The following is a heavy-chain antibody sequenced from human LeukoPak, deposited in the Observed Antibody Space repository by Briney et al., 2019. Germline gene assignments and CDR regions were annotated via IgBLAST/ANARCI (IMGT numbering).Heavy chain of an antibody. V-gene: IGHV3-23*01. CDR3: RAYTYAPDF. Sequence: GGSLRLSCAASGFTYSSYGMQWVRQAPGKGLECVSTITTNSVGTYYADSVKGRFTISRDNSKNTLYLQMNSLRAEDTATYYCRAYTYAPDFWGQGTLVAVSS. CDR1: GFTYSSYG. D-gene: IGHD3-16*01. CDR2: ITTNSVGT. J-gene: IGHJ4*02.